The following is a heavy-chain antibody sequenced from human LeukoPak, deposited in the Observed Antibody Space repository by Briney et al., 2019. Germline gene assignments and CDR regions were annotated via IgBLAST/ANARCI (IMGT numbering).Heavy chain of an antibody. CDR2: IYYSGST. CDR3: ARGRYTFDY. D-gene: IGHD1-1*01. CDR1: GGSISGYY. J-gene: IGHJ4*02. Sequence: SETLSLTCTVSGGSISGYYWTWIRQPPGKGLEYIGYIYYSGSTNHNPSLKSRVTISVDTSKNQFSQKLSSVTAADTAVYYCARGRYTFDYWGQGTLVTVSS. V-gene: IGHV4-59*01.